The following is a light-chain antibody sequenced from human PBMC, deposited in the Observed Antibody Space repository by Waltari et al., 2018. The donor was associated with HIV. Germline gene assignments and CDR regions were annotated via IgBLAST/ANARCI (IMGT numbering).Light chain of an antibody. V-gene: IGLV1-44*01. CDR1: SPNTGSNY. Sequence: QSVLTQPPSASGTPGQRVTISCSGRSPNTGSNYVSWYQQLPGTAPKLLIYSNDQRPSGVPDRFSGSKSGTSASLAISGLQSGDEADYYCAAWDDSLNGPVFGGGTKLTVL. CDR3: AAWDDSLNGPV. CDR2: SND. J-gene: IGLJ2*01.